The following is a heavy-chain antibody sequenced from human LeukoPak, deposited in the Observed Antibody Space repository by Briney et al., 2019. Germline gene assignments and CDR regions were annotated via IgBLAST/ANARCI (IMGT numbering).Heavy chain of an antibody. Sequence: ATVKVCCKASGGTFSSYAISWVRQAPGQGLEWMGGIIPIFGTANYAQKFQGRVTITADESTSTAYMELSSLRSEDTAVYYCASSTPENYYYYGMDVWGQGTTVTVSS. J-gene: IGHJ6*02. CDR1: GGTFSSYA. V-gene: IGHV1-69*13. CDR2: IIPIFGTA. CDR3: ASSTPENYYYYGMDV.